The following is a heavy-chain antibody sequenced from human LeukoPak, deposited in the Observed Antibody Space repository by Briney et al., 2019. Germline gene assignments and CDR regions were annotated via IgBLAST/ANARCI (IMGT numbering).Heavy chain of an antibody. J-gene: IGHJ4*02. CDR3: ARAYYYGSESPRPFDY. D-gene: IGHD3-10*01. CDR1: GFTFSTYV. Sequence: GGSLRLSCTASGFTFSTYVIHWVRQAPGKGLEWVAVMSYDGSNENYLDSVKGRFTISRDNSKNTLYLQMNSLRAEDTAVYYCARAYYYGSESPRPFDYWGQGTLVTVSS. V-gene: IGHV3-30-3*01. CDR2: MSYDGSNE.